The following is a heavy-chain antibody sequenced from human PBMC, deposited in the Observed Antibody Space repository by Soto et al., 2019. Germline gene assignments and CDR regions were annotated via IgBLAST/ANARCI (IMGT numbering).Heavy chain of an antibody. Sequence: QVQLVQSGAEVKKPGSSVKVSCKASGGTFSSYAISWVRQAPGQGLEWMGGIIPIFGTANYAQKFQGRVTITADESTSTAYMELSSLRSEDTAVYYCAVARRYDILTGYSGVGCFDPWGQGTLVTVSS. D-gene: IGHD3-9*01. CDR3: AVARRYDILTGYSGVGCFDP. J-gene: IGHJ5*02. CDR2: IIPIFGTA. V-gene: IGHV1-69*01. CDR1: GGTFSSYA.